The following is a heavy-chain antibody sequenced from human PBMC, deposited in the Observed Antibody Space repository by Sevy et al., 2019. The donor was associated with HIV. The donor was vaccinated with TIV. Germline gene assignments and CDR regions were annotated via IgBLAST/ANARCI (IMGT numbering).Heavy chain of an antibody. Sequence: ASVKVSCKASGYTFINHYIHLVRQAPGQGLEWMGWINPNTGDTNYAQKFQGRVTMTRDTSISTVYMELTRLTSDDTAVYYCARFSWLDFWGQGTLVTVSS. J-gene: IGHJ5*01. V-gene: IGHV1-2*02. CDR1: GYTFINHY. CDR3: ARFSWLDF. CDR2: INPNTGDT.